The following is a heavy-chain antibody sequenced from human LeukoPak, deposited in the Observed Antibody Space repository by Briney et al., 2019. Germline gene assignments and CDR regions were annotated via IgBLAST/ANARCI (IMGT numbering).Heavy chain of an antibody. Sequence: ASVKVSCKASGYTFTSCDINCVRQATEQGLEWMGWMNPNSGNTGYGQSFQGRITMTRDISIGTAYMELSNLTSEDTAIYYCTRGSSGRRDNWGQGTLVTVSA. CDR1: GYTFTSCD. J-gene: IGHJ4*02. D-gene: IGHD6-19*01. V-gene: IGHV1-8*01. CDR3: TRGSSGRRDN. CDR2: MNPNSGNT.